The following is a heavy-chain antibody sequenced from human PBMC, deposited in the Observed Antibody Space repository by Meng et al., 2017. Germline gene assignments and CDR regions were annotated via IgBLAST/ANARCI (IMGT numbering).Heavy chain of an antibody. CDR1: GGSISSSNW. V-gene: IGHV4-4*02. CDR3: ARAGVGYYDSSGPYSY. CDR2: IYHSGST. J-gene: IGHJ4*02. Sequence: QVPLQVSGPGLWKPSRTRSLTCAVSGGSISSSNWWSWVRQPPGKGLEWIGEIYHSGSTNYNPSLKSRVTISVDKSKNQFSLKLSSVTAADTAVYYCARAGVGYYDSSGPYSYWGQGTLVTVSS. D-gene: IGHD3-22*01.